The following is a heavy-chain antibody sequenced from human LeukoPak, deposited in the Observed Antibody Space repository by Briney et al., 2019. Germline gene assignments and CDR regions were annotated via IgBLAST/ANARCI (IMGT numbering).Heavy chain of an antibody. CDR3: ARALRFLEWLLSKYYYMDV. Sequence: GGSLRLSCAASGFTFSSYWMSWVRQAPGKGLEWVANIKQDGSEKYYVDSVKGRFTISRDNAKNSLYLQMNSLRAEDTAVYYCARALRFLEWLLSKYYYMDVWGKGTTVTVSS. J-gene: IGHJ6*03. D-gene: IGHD3-3*01. V-gene: IGHV3-7*01. CDR2: IKQDGSEK. CDR1: GFTFSSYW.